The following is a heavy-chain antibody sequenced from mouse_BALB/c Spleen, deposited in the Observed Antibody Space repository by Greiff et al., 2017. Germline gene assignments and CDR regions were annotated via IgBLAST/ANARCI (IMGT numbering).Heavy chain of an antibody. CDR2: INSNGGST. J-gene: IGHJ3*01. CDR3: ARDGGNYGYAWFAY. V-gene: IGHV5-6-3*01. CDR1: GFTFSSYG. D-gene: IGHD1-2*01. Sequence: EVKVVESGGGLVQPGGSLKLSCAASGFTFSSYGMSWVRQTPDKRLELVATINSNGGSTYYPDSVKGRFTISRDNAKNTLYLQMSSLKSEDTAMYYCARDGGNYGYAWFAYWGQGTLVTVSA.